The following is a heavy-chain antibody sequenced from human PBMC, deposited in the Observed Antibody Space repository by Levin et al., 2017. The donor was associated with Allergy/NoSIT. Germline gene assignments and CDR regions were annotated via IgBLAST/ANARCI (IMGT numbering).Heavy chain of an antibody. J-gene: IGHJ6*02. CDR2: IYSGGST. D-gene: IGHD1-26*01. CDR3: ARVKDLGATSYYGMDV. Sequence: GGSLRLSCAASGFTVSSNYMSWVRQAPGKRLEWVSVIYSGGSTYYADSVKGRFTISRDNSKNTLYLQMNSLRAEDTAVYYCARVKDLGATSYYGMDVWGQGTTVTVSS. CDR1: GFTVSSNY. V-gene: IGHV3-66*01.